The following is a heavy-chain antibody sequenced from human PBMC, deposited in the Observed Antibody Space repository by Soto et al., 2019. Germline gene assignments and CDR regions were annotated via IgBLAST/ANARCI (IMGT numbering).Heavy chain of an antibody. CDR2: IQNDGSRT. J-gene: IGHJ3*01. CDR1: GFDFSNYW. CDR3: ARGDKGGFDL. D-gene: IGHD2-21*02. Sequence: GGSLRLSCGASGFDFSNYWMHWVRQAPGKGLVWVAHIQNDGSRTTYADSVKGRFTISRDNAKNTLFLQMNSLRAEDSAVYYCARGDKGGFDLWGQGTTVTVSS. V-gene: IGHV3-74*01.